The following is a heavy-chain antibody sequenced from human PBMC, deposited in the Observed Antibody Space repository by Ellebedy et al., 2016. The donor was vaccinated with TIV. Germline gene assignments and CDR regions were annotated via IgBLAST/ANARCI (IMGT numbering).Heavy chain of an antibody. J-gene: IGHJ4*02. CDR3: ARESVRYFDWDS. V-gene: IGHV3-74*01. CDR2: INTDGSST. CDR1: GFTVSSHF. D-gene: IGHD3-9*01. Sequence: GESLKISCAASGFTVSSHFMGWVRQAPGKGLEWVARINTDGSSTSYAGSVEGRFTISRDNAKKTLYLEMSGLRVEDTAVYYCARESVRYFDWDSWGQGTLVTVSS.